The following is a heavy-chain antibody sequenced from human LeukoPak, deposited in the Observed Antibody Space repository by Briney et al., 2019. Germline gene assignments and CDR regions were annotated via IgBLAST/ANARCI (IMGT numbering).Heavy chain of an antibody. Sequence: PGGSLRLSCAASGFTVSTNYMSWVRQAPGKGLEWVSVIYSGGSTYYADSVKGRFTISRDNSKNTLYFQMNSLRAEDTAVYYCARVGSSYGYSGYFDYWGQGTLVTVSS. CDR2: IYSGGST. V-gene: IGHV3-53*01. CDR3: ARVGSSYGYSGYFDY. J-gene: IGHJ4*02. CDR1: GFTVSTNY. D-gene: IGHD5-18*01.